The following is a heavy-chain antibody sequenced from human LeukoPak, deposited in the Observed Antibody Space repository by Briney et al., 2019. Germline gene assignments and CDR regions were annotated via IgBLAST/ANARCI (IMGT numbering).Heavy chain of an antibody. J-gene: IGHJ5*02. D-gene: IGHD3-22*01. CDR2: MNPNSGNT. CDR1: GYTFTIYD. V-gene: IGHV1-8*01. CDR3: ARDHYYDSSGYYNWFDP. Sequence: AASVTVSFTASGYTFTIYDINWVRQATGQGLEWMGWMNPNSGNTGYSQKFQGRVTMTRNSSISTAYMELSSLRSEDTAVYYCARDHYYDSSGYYNWFDPWGQGTLVTVSS.